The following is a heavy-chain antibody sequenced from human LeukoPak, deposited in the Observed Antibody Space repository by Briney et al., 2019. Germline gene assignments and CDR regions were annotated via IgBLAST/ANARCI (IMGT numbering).Heavy chain of an antibody. J-gene: IGHJ4*02. D-gene: IGHD3-10*01. CDR1: GFTFSSYE. CDR2: ISSSGSTI. V-gene: IGHV3-48*03. Sequence: GGSLRLSCAASGFTFSSYEMNWVRQAPGKGLEWVSYISSSGSTIYYADSVKGRFTISRDNAKNSLYLQMNSLRPDDTAIYYCAKRNTMVRGGPCFDYWCQGLLVTVSS. CDR3: AKRNTMVRGGPCFDY.